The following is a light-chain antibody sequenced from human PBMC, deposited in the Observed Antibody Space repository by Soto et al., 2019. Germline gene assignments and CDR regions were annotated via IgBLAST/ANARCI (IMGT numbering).Light chain of an antibody. CDR3: SSYTSSSTYV. J-gene: IGLJ1*01. CDR2: DVS. V-gene: IGLV2-14*01. Sequence: QSVLTQPASVSGSPGQSITISCTGTSSDVGGYNYVSWYQQHPGKAPKLMIYDVSSRPSGVSDRFSGSKSGNTASLTISGLQAEYEADYYCSSYTSSSTYVFGTVTEVTVL. CDR1: SSDVGGYNY.